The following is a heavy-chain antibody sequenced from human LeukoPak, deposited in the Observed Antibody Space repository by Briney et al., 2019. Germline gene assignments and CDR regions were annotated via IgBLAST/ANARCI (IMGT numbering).Heavy chain of an antibody. CDR3: ARDLYYYGSGMSFDI. CDR2: ISYGGSNK. Sequence: SGGSLRLSCAASGFTFSSYAMHWVRQAPGKGLEWVAVISYGGSNKYYADSVKGRFTISRDNSKNTLYLQMNSLRAEDTAVYYCARDLYYYGSGMSFDIWGQETMVTVSS. V-gene: IGHV3-30-3*01. D-gene: IGHD3-10*01. J-gene: IGHJ3*02. CDR1: GFTFSSYA.